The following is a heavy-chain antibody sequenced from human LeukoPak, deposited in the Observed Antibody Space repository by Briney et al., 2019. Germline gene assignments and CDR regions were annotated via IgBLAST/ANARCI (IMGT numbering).Heavy chain of an antibody. CDR2: IIPIFGTA. V-gene: IGHV1-69*13. D-gene: IGHD3-9*01. CDR1: GGTFSSYA. Sequence: ASVKVSCKASGGTFSSYAISWVRQAPGQGLEWMGGIIPIFGTANYAQKFQGRVTITADESTSTAYMELSSLRSEDTSVYYCARGGRYFDWLLNWGQGTLVTVSS. J-gene: IGHJ4*02. CDR3: ARGGRYFDWLLN.